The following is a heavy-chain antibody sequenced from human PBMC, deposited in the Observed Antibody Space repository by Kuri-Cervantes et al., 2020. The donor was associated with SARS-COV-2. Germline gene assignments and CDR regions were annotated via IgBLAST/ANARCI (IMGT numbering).Heavy chain of an antibody. Sequence: GESLKISCAASGFTFSNAWMSWVRQAPGKGLEWVGRIKSKTDGGTTDYAAPVKGRFTISRDDSKNTLYLQMNSLKTEDTAVYYCTTDPSPPYYYDSSSYSGYWGQGALVPSPQ. CDR2: IKSKTDGGTT. CDR1: GFTFSNAW. CDR3: TTDPSPPYYYDSSSYSGY. D-gene: IGHD3-22*01. J-gene: IGHJ4*02. V-gene: IGHV3-15*01.